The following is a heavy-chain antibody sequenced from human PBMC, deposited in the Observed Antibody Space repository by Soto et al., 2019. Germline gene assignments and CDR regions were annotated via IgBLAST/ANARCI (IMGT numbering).Heavy chain of an antibody. Sequence: EVQLVESGGGLVKPGGSLRLSCAASGFTFSSHWMNWVRQTPGKGLEWVSSISSTTTYIYYPDSMKGRFTISRDNAKNSLYLQMDGLRAEDTGVYYCVTGVTCDSWGQGTLVTVSS. J-gene: IGHJ4*02. CDR1: GFTFSSHW. CDR3: VTGVTCDS. D-gene: IGHD1-1*01. V-gene: IGHV3-21*01. CDR2: ISSTTTYI.